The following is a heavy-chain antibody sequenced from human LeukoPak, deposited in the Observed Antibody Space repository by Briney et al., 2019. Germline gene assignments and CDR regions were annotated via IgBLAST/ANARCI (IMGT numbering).Heavy chain of an antibody. CDR3: ARRAAIVVVPAAMTD. Sequence: SETLSLTCAVYGGSFSGYYWSWIRQPPGKGLEWIGEINHSRSTNYNPSPKSRVTISVDTSKNQFSLKLSSVTAADTAVYYCARRAAIVVVPAAMTDWGQGTLVTVSS. CDR1: GGSFSGYY. D-gene: IGHD2-2*01. V-gene: IGHV4-34*01. CDR2: INHSRST. J-gene: IGHJ4*02.